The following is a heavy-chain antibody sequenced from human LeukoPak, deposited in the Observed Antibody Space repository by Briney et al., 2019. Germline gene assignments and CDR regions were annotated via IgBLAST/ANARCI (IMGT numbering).Heavy chain of an antibody. J-gene: IGHJ4*02. CDR3: AKERRARGPFDY. CDR2: ISDSGVNT. Sequence: QPGGSLRLPCAASGFTFSSYEMNWVRQAPGKGLEWVSAISDSGVNTYYADSVKGRFTISRDNSENTLYLQMNSLRPEDTAVYYCAKERRARGPFDYWGQGTLVTVSS. D-gene: IGHD3-10*01. V-gene: IGHV3-23*01. CDR1: GFTFSSYE.